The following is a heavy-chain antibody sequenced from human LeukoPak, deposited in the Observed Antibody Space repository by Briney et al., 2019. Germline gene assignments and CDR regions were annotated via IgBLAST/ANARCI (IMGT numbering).Heavy chain of an antibody. V-gene: IGHV1-18*01. D-gene: IGHD3-22*01. Sequence: ASVKVSCKASGYTLTSFGINWVRQAPGQGLEWMGWIGAYNGKTDYAQRLQDRVTLTTDTSTSTAYMELRSLTSDDTAVYYCARTQFYYDTSGTSFFYLDYWGQGSLVTVSS. CDR3: ARTQFYYDTSGTSFFYLDY. CDR1: GYTLTSFG. J-gene: IGHJ4*02. CDR2: IGAYNGKT.